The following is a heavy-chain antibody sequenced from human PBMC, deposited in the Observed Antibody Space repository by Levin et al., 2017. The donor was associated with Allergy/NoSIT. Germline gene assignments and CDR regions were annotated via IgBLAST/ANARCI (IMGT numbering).Heavy chain of an antibody. CDR1: GFTFSTHW. CDR2: IKQDGTEN. CDR3: TRLYSSTWGYSYYMDV. V-gene: IGHV3-7*04. Sequence: PGGSLRLSCAASGFTFSTHWMTWVRQAPGKGLEWVASIKQDGTENYFVDSVKGRFTISRDNAKNSLYLQMNSLRAEDTAVYYCTRLYSSTWGYSYYMDVWGKGTTVTVSS. D-gene: IGHD6-13*01. J-gene: IGHJ6*03.